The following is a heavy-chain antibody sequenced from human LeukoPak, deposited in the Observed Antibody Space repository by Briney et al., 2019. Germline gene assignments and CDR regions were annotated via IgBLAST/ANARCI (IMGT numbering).Heavy chain of an antibody. Sequence: GGSLRLSCAASGFTFSSYGMHWVRQAPGKGLEWVAVISYDGSNKYYADSVKGRFTISRDNSKNTLYLQMNSLRAEDTAVYYCARGSFLRYGDYSTGDYWGQGTLVTVSS. J-gene: IGHJ4*02. CDR1: GFTFSSYG. CDR3: ARGSFLRYGDYSTGDY. V-gene: IGHV3-30*03. D-gene: IGHD4-17*01. CDR2: ISYDGSNK.